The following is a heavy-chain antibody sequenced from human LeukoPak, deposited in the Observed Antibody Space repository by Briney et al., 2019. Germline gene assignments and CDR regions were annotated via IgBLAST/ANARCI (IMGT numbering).Heavy chain of an antibody. CDR3: ASQEWSDGSYFDY. Sequence: KSGGSLRLSCAASGFTFSDYYMSWIRQAPGKGLEWVSYISSSGSTIYYADSVKGRFTISRDNAKNSLYLQMNSLRAEDTAVYYCASQEWSDGSYFDYWGQGTLVTVSS. D-gene: IGHD3-3*01. V-gene: IGHV3-11*01. CDR1: GFTFSDYY. J-gene: IGHJ4*02. CDR2: ISSSGSTI.